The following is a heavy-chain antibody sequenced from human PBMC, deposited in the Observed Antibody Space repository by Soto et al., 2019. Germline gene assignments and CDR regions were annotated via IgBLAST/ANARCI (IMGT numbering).Heavy chain of an antibody. V-gene: IGHV4-39*01. J-gene: IGHJ4*02. Sequence: PSETLSLTCTVSGDSIGTTHSYWAWIRQSPGKGLEWIGNIHYSGSTYYMPSLRSRVTLSVDTSKNQFSLRLTSVTAEDTAVYYCARHEGNGNVWPLDYWGQGTPVSVSS. D-gene: IGHD2-8*01. CDR1: GDSIGTTHSY. CDR2: IHYSGST. CDR3: ARHEGNGNVWPLDY.